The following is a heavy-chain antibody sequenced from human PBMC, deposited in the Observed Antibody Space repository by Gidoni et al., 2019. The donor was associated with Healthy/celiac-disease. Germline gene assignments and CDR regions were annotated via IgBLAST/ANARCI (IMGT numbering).Heavy chain of an antibody. D-gene: IGHD5-18*01. J-gene: IGHJ6*02. CDR1: GGTFSSYA. CDR3: ARASTEKDTAMVTYYYGMDV. V-gene: IGHV1-69*01. CDR2: IIPIFGTA. Sequence: QVQLVQSGAEVKKPGSSVKVSCKASGGTFSSYAIRWVRQAPGQGLEWMGGIIPIFGTANYAQKFQGRVTITADESTSTAYMELSSLRSEDTAVYYCARASTEKDTAMVTYYYGMDVWGQGTTVTVSS.